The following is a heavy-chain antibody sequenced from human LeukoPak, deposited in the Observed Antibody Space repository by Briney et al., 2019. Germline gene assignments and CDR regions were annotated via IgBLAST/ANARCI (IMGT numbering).Heavy chain of an antibody. Sequence: SETLSLTCAVYGGSFSVYYWSWIRQPPGKGLEWIGEINHSGSTNYKSSLNSRATISVDTSKNQFSLKLSSVTAADTAVYYCARVVGRYYKVDYWGQGTPVTVSS. CDR1: GGSFSVYY. V-gene: IGHV4-34*01. D-gene: IGHD1-26*01. CDR2: INHSGST. CDR3: ARVVGRYYKVDY. J-gene: IGHJ4*02.